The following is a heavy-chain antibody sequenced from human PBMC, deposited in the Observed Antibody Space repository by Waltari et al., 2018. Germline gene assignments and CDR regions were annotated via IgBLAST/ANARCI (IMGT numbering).Heavy chain of an antibody. CDR1: GGSISSYY. D-gene: IGHD3-3*01. CDR2: IYTSGST. CDR3: ARHAGSYDFWSGYSLYYFDY. J-gene: IGHJ4*02. V-gene: IGHV4-4*07. Sequence: QVQLQESGPGLVKPSETLSLTCTVSGGSISSYYWSWIRQPAGKGLEWIGRIYTSGSTNYNPSLKSRVTMSVDTSKNQFSLKLSSVTAADTAVYYCARHAGSYDFWSGYSLYYFDYWGQGTLVTVSS.